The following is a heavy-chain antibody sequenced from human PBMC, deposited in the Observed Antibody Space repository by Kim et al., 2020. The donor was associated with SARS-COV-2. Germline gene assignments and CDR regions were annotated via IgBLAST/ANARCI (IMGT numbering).Heavy chain of an antibody. CDR3: ARKSPWLGDNGMDF. Sequence: GGSLRLSCAASGFSVSTNDMSWVRQAPGKGLEWVASICGSGNSYYADVAKRRFTICRNNSKNTLYLQINSLRAEEAAAYHWARKSPWLGDNGMDFWGQGT. D-gene: IGHD3-10*01. CDR2: ICGSGNS. J-gene: IGHJ6*02. CDR1: GFSVSTND. V-gene: IGHV3-53*01.